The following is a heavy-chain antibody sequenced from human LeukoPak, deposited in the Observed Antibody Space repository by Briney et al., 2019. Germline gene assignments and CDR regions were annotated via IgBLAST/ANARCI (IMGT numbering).Heavy chain of an antibody. V-gene: IGHV3-7*01. CDR2: IKQDGSEK. CDR1: GFTFSNSE. D-gene: IGHD3-10*01. J-gene: IGHJ4*02. Sequence: GGSLRLSCAATGFTFSNSEMSWVRQAPGKGLEWVANIKQDGSEKYYVDSVKGRFTISRDNAKNSLYLQMNSLRAEDTAVYYCARDGIGGTVYWGQGTLVTVSS. CDR3: ARDGIGGTVY.